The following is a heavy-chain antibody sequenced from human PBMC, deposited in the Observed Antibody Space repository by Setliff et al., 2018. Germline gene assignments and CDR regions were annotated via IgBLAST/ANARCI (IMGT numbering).Heavy chain of an antibody. V-gene: IGHV3-7*01. CDR1: GFTFSRHW. J-gene: IGHJ4*02. Sequence: PGGSLRLSCVASGFTFSRHWMSWVRQAPGKGLEWVANIKEDGSEKHYVDSVKGRFTISRDNAKNSLYLQMKSLRAEDMGVYYCARETTYYDTLTGYPLFDYWGQGTLVTVSS. CDR3: ARETTYYDTLTGYPLFDY. D-gene: IGHD3-9*01. CDR2: IKEDGSEK.